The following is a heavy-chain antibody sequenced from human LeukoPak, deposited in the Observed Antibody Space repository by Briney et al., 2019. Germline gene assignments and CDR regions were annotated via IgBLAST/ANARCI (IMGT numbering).Heavy chain of an antibody. CDR2: IDNSGSYI. CDR1: GFTFSTYS. Sequence: GGSLRLSCAASGFTFSTYSMNWVRQAPGKGLEWVSFIDNSGSYIYYGGSMKGRFTISRDNAKNSLYLQMSGLRAEDTAVYYCARGRSITLLRGVAMSDGFDIWGQGAMVTVSS. CDR3: ARGRSITLLRGVAMSDGFDI. V-gene: IGHV3-21*01. J-gene: IGHJ3*02. D-gene: IGHD3-10*01.